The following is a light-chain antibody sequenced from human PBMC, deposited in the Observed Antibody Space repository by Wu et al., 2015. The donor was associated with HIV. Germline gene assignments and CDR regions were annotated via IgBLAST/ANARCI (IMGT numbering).Light chain of an antibody. CDR1: QSVSNT. V-gene: IGKV3-15*01. CDR3: QQYNNWPPGIFT. J-gene: IGKJ3*01. Sequence: EVVLTQSPATLSVSPGEGATLSCRASQSVSNTLAWYQQKPGQAPRLLIYGASTRATGIPARFSGSGSGTEFTLTISSLQSEDFAVYYCQQYNNWPPGIFTFGPGTKVDIK. CDR2: GAS.